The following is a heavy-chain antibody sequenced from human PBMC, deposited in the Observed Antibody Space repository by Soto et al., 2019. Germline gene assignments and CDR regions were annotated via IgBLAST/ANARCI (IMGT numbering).Heavy chain of an antibody. V-gene: IGHV3-30*18. D-gene: IGHD1-26*01. CDR2: ISCDGSNK. Sequence: GGSLRLSCAASGFTFSSYGMHWVRQAPGKGLEWVAVISCDGSNKYYTDSVKGRFTISRDNSRNTLYLQMNSLRAEDTAVYYCAKGPYGGATSIYFDYWGQGTLVTVSS. CDR3: AKGPYGGATSIYFDY. J-gene: IGHJ4*02. CDR1: GFTFSSYG.